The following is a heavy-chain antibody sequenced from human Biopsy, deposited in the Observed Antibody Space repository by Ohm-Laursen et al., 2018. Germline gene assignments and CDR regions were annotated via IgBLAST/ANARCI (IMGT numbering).Heavy chain of an antibody. V-gene: IGHV3-23*01. Sequence: SLRLSCAASGFTFHAYAMNWVRPAPGKGLAWVAHIDVSDYNTYYADSVRGRFTISRDNSKQMVHLEINSLTADDTAVYYCVKQWGGYNFDSWGQGTLVTVSS. J-gene: IGHJ5*01. D-gene: IGHD1-14*01. CDR3: VKQWGGYNFDS. CDR2: IDVSDYNT. CDR1: GFTFHAYA.